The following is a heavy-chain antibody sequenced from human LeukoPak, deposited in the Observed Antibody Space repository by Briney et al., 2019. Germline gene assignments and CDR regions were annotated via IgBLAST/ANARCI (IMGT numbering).Heavy chain of an antibody. CDR3: ARASITSTYYHYYMDV. D-gene: IGHD3-10*01. CDR2: VSPDGSVE. Sequence: GRSLRLSCAASGFTFSSFPMHWVRQAPGKGLEWVVVVSPDGSVEYYADSVKGRFTISRDNSKNTVYLQMNGLRTGDTAVYYCARASITSTYYHYYMDVWGEGTTVTVSS. V-gene: IGHV3-30*04. J-gene: IGHJ6*03. CDR1: GFTFSSFP.